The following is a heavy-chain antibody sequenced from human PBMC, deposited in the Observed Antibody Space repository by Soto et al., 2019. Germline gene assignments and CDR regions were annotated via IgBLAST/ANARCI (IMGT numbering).Heavy chain of an antibody. V-gene: IGHV3-30*18. J-gene: IGHJ6*02. CDR3: AKLQVQAWIRDFFYYYGMDV. D-gene: IGHD5-18*01. CDR1: GFTFESDG. CDR2: ISHEGVTK. Sequence: QPSESLTLSCIASGFTFESDGMHWIRQAQGKGLEWEAVISHEGVTKNYADPVKRRFIVSRDNSKDTRYLQLNSLRRQDTAVYYCAKLQVQAWIRDFFYYYGMDVWGLGTTVTVSS.